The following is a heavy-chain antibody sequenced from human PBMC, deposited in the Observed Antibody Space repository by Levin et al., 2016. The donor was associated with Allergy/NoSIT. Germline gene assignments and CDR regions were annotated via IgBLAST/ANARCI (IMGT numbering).Heavy chain of an antibody. V-gene: IGHV1-18*01. CDR2: ISAYNGNT. CDR3: ARAGHCSGGSCYYYYGMDV. D-gene: IGHD2-15*01. J-gene: IGHJ6*02. Sequence: WVRQAPGQGLEWMGWISAYNGNTNYAQKLQGRVTMTTDTSTSTAYMELRSLRSDDTAVYYCARAGHCSGGSCYYYYGMDVWGQGTTVTVSS.